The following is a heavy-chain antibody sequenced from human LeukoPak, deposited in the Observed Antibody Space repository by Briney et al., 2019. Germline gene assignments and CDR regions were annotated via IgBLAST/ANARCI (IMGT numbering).Heavy chain of an antibody. D-gene: IGHD6-13*01. J-gene: IGHJ4*02. CDR3: ARDPRGAAAGIDY. CDR2: IYYSRST. V-gene: IGHV4-59*12. Sequence: SETLSLTCTVSGGSISSYYWSWIRQPPGKGLEWIGYIYYSRSTNYNPSLKSRVTISIDTSKNQFYLKLSSVTAAHTAVYYCARDPRGAAAGIDYWGQGTLVTVSS. CDR1: GGSISSYY.